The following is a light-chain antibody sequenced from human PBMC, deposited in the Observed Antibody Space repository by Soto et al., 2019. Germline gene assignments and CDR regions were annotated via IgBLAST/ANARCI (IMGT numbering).Light chain of an antibody. Sequence: EIVLTQSPGTLSSSPGERATLSCRASQSVSSSYLAWYQQKPGQAPRLLIYGASSRATGIPDRFSGSGSGTDFTLAISRLEPGDFAVYYCQQYGSSRTFGQGTELEIK. CDR2: GAS. CDR3: QQYGSSRT. J-gene: IGKJ2*02. V-gene: IGKV3-20*01. CDR1: QSVSSSY.